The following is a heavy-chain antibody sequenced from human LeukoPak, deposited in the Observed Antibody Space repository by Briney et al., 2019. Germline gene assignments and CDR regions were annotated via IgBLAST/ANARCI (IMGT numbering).Heavy chain of an antibody. V-gene: IGHV4-39*01. CDR1: GGSISSSSYY. D-gene: IGHD5-24*01. CDR3: ARHGMVDI. CDR2: IYSSGSI. Sequence: PSETLSLTCNVSGGSISSSSYYWGWIRQPPGRGLEWIGSIYSSGSIYYSPSLKSRVTISVDTSASQFSLKLTSVTAADTAVYYCARHGMVDIWGQGTMVTVSS. J-gene: IGHJ3*02.